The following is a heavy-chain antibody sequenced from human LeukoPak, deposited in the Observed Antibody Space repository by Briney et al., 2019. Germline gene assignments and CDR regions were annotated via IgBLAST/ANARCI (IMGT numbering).Heavy chain of an antibody. CDR2: FDPEDGET. D-gene: IGHD4-17*01. J-gene: IGHJ4*02. CDR3: ATVALYGGNFKQYPDY. CDR1: GYTLTELS. V-gene: IGHV1-24*01. Sequence: ASVKVSCKVSGYTLTELSMHWVRQAPGKGLEWMGGFDPEDGETIYAQKFQGRVTMTEDTSTDTAYMELSSLRSEDTAVYYCATVALYGGNFKQYPDYWGQGTLVTVSS.